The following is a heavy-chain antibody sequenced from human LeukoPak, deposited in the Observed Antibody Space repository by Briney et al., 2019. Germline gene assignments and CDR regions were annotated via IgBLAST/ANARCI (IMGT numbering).Heavy chain of an antibody. J-gene: IGHJ6*03. CDR3: ARSIYDPSFTGTTKHYYYMDV. D-gene: IGHD1-1*01. CDR1: GGTFSSHA. CDR2: IIPIFGTA. V-gene: IGHV1-69*13. Sequence: ASVKVSCKASGGTFSSHAISWVRQAPGQGLEWMGGIIPIFGTAKPAQKFQGRVTVSADESTSTAYLEVSSLRSEDSAVYYCARSIYDPSFTGTTKHYYYMDVWGKGTTVTISS.